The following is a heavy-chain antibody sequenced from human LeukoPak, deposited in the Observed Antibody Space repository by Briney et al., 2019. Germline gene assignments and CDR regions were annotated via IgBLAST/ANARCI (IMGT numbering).Heavy chain of an antibody. J-gene: IGHJ4*02. V-gene: IGHV1-69*01. CDR2: IIPIFGTA. CDR3: ASSVGYSSGPFDY. Sequence: SVKVSCKASGGTFSSYAISWVRQAPEQGLEWMGGIIPIFGTANYAQKFQGRVTITADESTSTAYMELSSLRSEDTAVYYCASSVGYSSGPFDYWGQGTLVTVSS. D-gene: IGHD6-19*01. CDR1: GGTFSSYA.